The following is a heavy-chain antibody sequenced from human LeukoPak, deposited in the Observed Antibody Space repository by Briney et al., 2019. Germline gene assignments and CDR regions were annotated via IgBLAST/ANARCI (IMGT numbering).Heavy chain of an antibody. CDR1: GYTFSSFW. V-gene: IGHV3-74*01. J-gene: IGHJ1*01. D-gene: IGHD3-22*01. Sequence: GGSLRLSCAASGYTFSSFWIHWVRQAPGKGLEWVARIDSDGSGTRFADSVKGRFTISRDNAKNTLYLQMNSLRAEDTAVYYCARVLSADSPGFQHWGQGTLVTVSS. CDR3: ARVLSADSPGFQH. CDR2: IDSDGSGT.